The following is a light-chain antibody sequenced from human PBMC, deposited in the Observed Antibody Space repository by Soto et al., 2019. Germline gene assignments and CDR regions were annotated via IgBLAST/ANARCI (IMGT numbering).Light chain of an antibody. V-gene: IGKV3-20*01. CDR1: ESVSDNY. CDR2: GAS. CDR3: QQYNDWPPWT. J-gene: IGKJ1*01. Sequence: EIVLTQSPGTLSLSPGERATLSCRASESVSDNYLAWYQQRSGQAPRLVIYGASSRASAVPDRFSGSGSGADFTLTISSLQSEDVAVYYCQQYNDWPPWTFGQGTKVEIK.